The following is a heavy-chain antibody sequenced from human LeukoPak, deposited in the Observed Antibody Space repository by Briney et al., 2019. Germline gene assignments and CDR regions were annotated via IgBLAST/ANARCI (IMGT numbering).Heavy chain of an antibody. CDR1: GYTFTSYG. Sequence: ASVKVSCKASGYTFTSYGISWVRQAPGQGLEWMGWISAYNGNTNYAQKLQGRVTMTTDTSTSTAYMELRSLRSDDTAVYYCARGQYSYGLGSWEDWFDPWGQGTLVTVSS. V-gene: IGHV1-18*01. D-gene: IGHD5-18*01. CDR2: ISAYNGNT. J-gene: IGHJ5*02. CDR3: ARGQYSYGLGSWEDWFDP.